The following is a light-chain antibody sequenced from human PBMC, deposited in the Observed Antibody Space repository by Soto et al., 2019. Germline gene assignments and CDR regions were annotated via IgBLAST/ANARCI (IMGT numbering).Light chain of an antibody. J-gene: IGKJ1*01. CDR3: QQYNTYS. CDR2: DAS. Sequence: DIQVTQSPSKMSVSIGDRVTITCRASQGISDWLAWYQQKPGKAPKLLISDASKLESGVPSRFSGARSGTEFTLTISSLQPDDFATYYCQQYNTYSFGQGTKVEVK. V-gene: IGKV1-5*01. CDR1: QGISDW.